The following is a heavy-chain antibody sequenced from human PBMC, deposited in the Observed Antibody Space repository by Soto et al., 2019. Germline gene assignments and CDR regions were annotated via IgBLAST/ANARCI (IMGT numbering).Heavy chain of an antibody. Sequence: SETLSLTCTVSGGSISSYYWSWIRQPAGKGLEWIGRIYTSGSTNYNPSLKSRVTMSVDTSKNQFSLKLSSVTAADTAVYYCASCGSSCGEFDYWGRGTLVTVSS. V-gene: IGHV4-4*07. D-gene: IGHD6-13*01. CDR3: ASCGSSCGEFDY. CDR2: IYTSGST. J-gene: IGHJ4*02. CDR1: GGSISSYY.